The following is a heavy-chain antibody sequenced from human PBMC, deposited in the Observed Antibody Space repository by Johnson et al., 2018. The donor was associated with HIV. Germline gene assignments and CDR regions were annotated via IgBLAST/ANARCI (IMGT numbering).Heavy chain of an antibody. CDR2: ISGSGGST. J-gene: IGHJ3*02. D-gene: IGHD4-17*01. CDR3: ARGPTYYADPFAFDI. Sequence: VQLVESGGGLVRPGGSLRLSCEASGFTVSRNYMTWVRQAPGKGLEWVSAISGSGGSTYYADSVKGRFTISRDNSKNTLYLQLNSLRAEDSAGYYCARGPTYYADPFAFDIWGQGTMVTVSS. V-gene: IGHV3-23*04. CDR1: GFTVSRNY.